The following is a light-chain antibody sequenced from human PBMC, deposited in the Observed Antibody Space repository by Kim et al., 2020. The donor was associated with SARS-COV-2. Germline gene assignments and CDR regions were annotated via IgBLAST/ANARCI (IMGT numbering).Light chain of an antibody. CDR2: DGS. J-gene: IGKJ1*01. Sequence: TLSASVGDRVTLTCRASQSVSRWLAWYQQKPGKAPKLLLYDGSNLQSGVPARFSGSGSGTEFTLTISSLQPDDFAIYYCQHRQMFGQGTKVDIK. V-gene: IGKV1-5*01. CDR1: QSVSRW. CDR3: QHRQM.